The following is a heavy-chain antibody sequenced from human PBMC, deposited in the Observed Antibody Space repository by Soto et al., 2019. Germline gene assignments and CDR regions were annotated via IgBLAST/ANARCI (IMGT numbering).Heavy chain of an antibody. Sequence: PGGSLRLSCVASGVTFNPYTMDGVRQAPGKGLEWVAVVSYDESNTYFADSVKGRFTISRDNSKNTLYLQMNSLRAEDTAVYYCARGSFIVLVPAATDYWGQGTLVTVSS. CDR1: GVTFNPYT. J-gene: IGHJ4*02. D-gene: IGHD2-2*01. CDR3: ARGSFIVLVPAATDY. CDR2: VSYDESNT. V-gene: IGHV3-30-3*01.